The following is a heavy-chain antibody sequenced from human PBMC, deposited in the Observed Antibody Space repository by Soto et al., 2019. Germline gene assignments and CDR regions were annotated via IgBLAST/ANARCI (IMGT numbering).Heavy chain of an antibody. D-gene: IGHD6-19*01. V-gene: IGHV4-4*02. CDR3: ARFGGSGWSLDV. CDR2: VHHSGKT. Sequence: SETLSLTCTVSGDSINTNHWWTWVRQSPGKEMEWIGEVHHSGKTNYNPSLQSRVTISADTSKNLFSLQMNSLRGEDTARYYCARFGGSGWSLDVWGQGTTVTVSS. J-gene: IGHJ6*02. CDR1: GDSINTNHW.